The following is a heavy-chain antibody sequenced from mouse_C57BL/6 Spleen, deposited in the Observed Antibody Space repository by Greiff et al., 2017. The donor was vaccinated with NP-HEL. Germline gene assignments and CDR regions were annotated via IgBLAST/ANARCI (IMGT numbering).Heavy chain of an antibody. D-gene: IGHD2-3*01. Sequence: VQLQQPGPELVTPGASVKLSCKASGYTFTSYWMHWVKQRPGHGLEWIGNINPSHGGTNYTEKFNSKATLTVDKASSTAYMQLSSLTSEDSAVYECSRRDGDYWGQGTTLTVSS. V-gene: IGHV1-53*01. CDR1: GYTFTSYW. CDR2: INPSHGGT. J-gene: IGHJ2*01. CDR3: SRRDGDY.